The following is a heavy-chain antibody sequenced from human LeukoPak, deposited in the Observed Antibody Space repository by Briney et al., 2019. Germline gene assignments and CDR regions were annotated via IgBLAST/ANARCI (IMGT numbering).Heavy chain of an antibody. V-gene: IGHV1-18*01. D-gene: IGHD6-6*01. CDR3: ALGYSSSSWYYYYGMDV. J-gene: IGHJ6*02. CDR2: ISAYNGNT. CDR1: GGTFSSYA. Sequence: ASVKVSCKASGGTFSSYAISWVRQAPGQGLEWMGWISAYNGNTNYAQKLQGRVTMTTDTSTSTAYMELRSLRSDDTAVYYCALGYSSSSWYYYYGMDVWGQGITVTVSS.